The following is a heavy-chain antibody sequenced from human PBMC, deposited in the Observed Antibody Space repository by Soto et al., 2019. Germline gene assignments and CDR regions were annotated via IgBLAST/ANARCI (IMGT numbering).Heavy chain of an antibody. CDR3: SGAESPDTAYFSLY. CDR1: GYSFTSYW. J-gene: IGHJ4*02. Sequence: PGESLKISCTGIGYSFTSYWIGWVRQMPGKALEWMGIIYPGDSETRYSPSFQGQVTISVDKSITTAYLQWTSLQASDSAVYYCSGAESPDTAYFSLYWGQGTPVTVSS. D-gene: IGHD1-26*01. CDR2: IYPGDSET. V-gene: IGHV5-51*01.